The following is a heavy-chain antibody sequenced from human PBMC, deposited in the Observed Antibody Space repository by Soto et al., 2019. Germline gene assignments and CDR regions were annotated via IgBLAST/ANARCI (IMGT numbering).Heavy chain of an antibody. CDR3: VAAPPRRGYSYGYFDY. J-gene: IGHJ4*02. V-gene: IGHV4-39*01. CDR1: GGPISSSSFY. D-gene: IGHD5-18*01. CDR2: IYYNGNT. Sequence: SETLSLTCTVSGGPISSSSFYWGWVRQPPGKGLEWIGTIYYNGNTYYNPSLKSRGTISEDTSKNQFSLKLSSVTAADTAVYYCVAAPPRRGYSYGYFDYWGQGTRVTVSS.